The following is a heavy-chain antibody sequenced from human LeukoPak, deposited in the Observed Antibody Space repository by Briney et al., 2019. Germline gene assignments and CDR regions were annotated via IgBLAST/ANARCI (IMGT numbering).Heavy chain of an antibody. CDR2: IKQDGREK. J-gene: IGHJ5*02. V-gene: IGHV3-7*01. Sequence: GGSLRLSCAASGFTFSTSSMNWVRQTPGKGLEWVANIKQDGREKYYVDSVKGRFTISRDNAKDPQYLQMNSLRSDGPAEYYCAREVHEYQLLNNWFDPWGQGTLVTVSS. D-gene: IGHD2-2*01. CDR1: GFTFSTSS. CDR3: AREVHEYQLLNNWFDP.